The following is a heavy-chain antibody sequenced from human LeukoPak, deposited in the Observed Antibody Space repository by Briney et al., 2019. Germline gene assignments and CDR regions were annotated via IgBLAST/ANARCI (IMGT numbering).Heavy chain of an antibody. V-gene: IGHV3-20*01. CDR1: GFTFDDYG. D-gene: IGHD6-6*01. CDR2: INWKGGST. CDR3: ARRPYSSSSHYFDY. Sequence: GGSLRLSCAASGFTFDDYGMSWVRQVPGKGLGWVSGINWKGGSTVYADPVKGRFAISRDNAKNSLYLEMNSLRAEDTALYHCARRPYSSSSHYFDYWGQGTLVTVSS. J-gene: IGHJ4*02.